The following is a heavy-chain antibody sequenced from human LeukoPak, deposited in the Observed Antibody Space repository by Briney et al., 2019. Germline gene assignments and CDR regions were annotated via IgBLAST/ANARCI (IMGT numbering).Heavy chain of an antibody. CDR1: GGSISSGSYY. D-gene: IGHD3-10*01. Sequence: PSETLSLTCTVSGGSISSGSYYWSWIRQPAGKGLEWIGRIYTSGSTNYNPSLKGRVTISVDTSKNQFSLKLSSVTAADTAVYYCARHVGGRGSYYLDYWGQGTLVTVSS. CDR2: IYTSGST. V-gene: IGHV4-61*02. CDR3: ARHVGGRGSYYLDY. J-gene: IGHJ4*02.